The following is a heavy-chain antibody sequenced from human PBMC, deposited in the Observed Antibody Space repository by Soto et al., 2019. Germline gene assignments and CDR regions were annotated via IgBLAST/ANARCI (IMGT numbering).Heavy chain of an antibody. V-gene: IGHV3-23*01. CDR2: ISGSGGST. D-gene: IGHD6-13*01. CDR1: GFTFSSYA. J-gene: IGHJ6*02. CDR3: AKDLSSSWYPPLYYYYGMDV. Sequence: GGSLRLSCAASGFTFSSYAMGWVRQAPGKGLEWVSAISGSGGSTYYADSVKGRFTISRDNSKNTLYLQMNSLRAEDTAVYYCAKDLSSSWYPPLYYYYGMDVWGQGTTVTVSS.